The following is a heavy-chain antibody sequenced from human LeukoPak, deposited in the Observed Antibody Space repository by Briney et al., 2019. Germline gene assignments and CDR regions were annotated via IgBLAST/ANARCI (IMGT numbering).Heavy chain of an antibody. V-gene: IGHV1-18*01. J-gene: IGHJ4*02. CDR1: GYTFTSYG. CDR2: ISAYNGKR. CDR3: ARDDPDYGDYDTPLDY. Sequence: ASVTVSCKASGYTFTSYGISWVRQAPGQGLGWMGWISAYNGKRNYAQTLQSRVTMTTDTSTSTAQMELRSLRSDEAAEYYCARDDPDYGDYDTPLDYWGQGTLVTVSS. D-gene: IGHD4-17*01.